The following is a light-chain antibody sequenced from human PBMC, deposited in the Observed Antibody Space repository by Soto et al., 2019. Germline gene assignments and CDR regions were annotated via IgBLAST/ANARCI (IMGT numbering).Light chain of an antibody. J-gene: IGKJ1*01. Sequence: DIVMTQSPDSLAVSLGERATINCKSSQSVLYSSNNKNYLAWYQQKPGQSPKLVIYWASTRESGVPDRFSGSGSGTAFTLTISSLQAEDVAVYYCQQYYSTPRTFGQGTKVEIK. CDR1: QSVLYSSNNKNY. CDR3: QQYYSTPRT. V-gene: IGKV4-1*01. CDR2: WAS.